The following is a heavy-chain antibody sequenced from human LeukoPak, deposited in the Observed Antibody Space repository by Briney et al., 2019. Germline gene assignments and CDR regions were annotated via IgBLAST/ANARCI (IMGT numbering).Heavy chain of an antibody. D-gene: IGHD3-16*01. J-gene: IGHJ6*03. CDR1: GGSISSYY. CDR2: IYYTGSS. CDR3: ARETSQKGAHYMDV. Sequence: SETLSLTCTVSGGSISSYYWSWIRQPPGKGLEWIGYIYYTGSSNYNPSLKSRVTISIDTSKNQFSLKLSSVTAADTAVYYCARETSQKGAHYMDVWGKGTTVTISS. V-gene: IGHV4-59*01.